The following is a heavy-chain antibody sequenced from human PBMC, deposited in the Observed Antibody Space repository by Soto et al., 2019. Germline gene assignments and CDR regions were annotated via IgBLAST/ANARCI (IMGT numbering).Heavy chain of an antibody. CDR3: ARGEPYYEFWSGYYKAFDY. D-gene: IGHD3-3*01. CDR2: IYHSGST. Sequence: SETLSLTCTVSGYSISSGYYWGWIRQPPGKGLEWIGSIYHSGSTYYNPSLKSRVTISVDTSKNQFSLKLSSVTAADTAVYYCARGEPYYEFWSGYYKAFDYWGQGTLVTVSS. CDR1: GYSISSGYY. V-gene: IGHV4-38-2*02. J-gene: IGHJ4*02.